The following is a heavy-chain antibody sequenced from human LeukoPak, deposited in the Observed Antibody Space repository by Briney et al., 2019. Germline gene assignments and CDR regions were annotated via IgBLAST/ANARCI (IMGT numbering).Heavy chain of an antibody. CDR3: ARDPRLYYGMDV. CDR2: ISSSGSTI. Sequence: QPGGSLRLSCAASGFTFSSYEMNWVRQAPGKGLEWVSYISSSGSTIYYADSVEGRFTISRDNAKNSLYLQMNSLRAEDTAVYYCARDPRLYYGMDVWGQGTTVTVSS. CDR1: GFTFSSYE. V-gene: IGHV3-48*03. J-gene: IGHJ6*02.